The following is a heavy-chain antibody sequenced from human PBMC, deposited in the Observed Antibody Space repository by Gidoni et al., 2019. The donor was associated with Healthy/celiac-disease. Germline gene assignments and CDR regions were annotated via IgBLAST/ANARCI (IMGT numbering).Heavy chain of an antibody. Sequence: EVQLVEAGGGLVQTGGYLRLSGAASGFTVSSYAMSWVRQCPGKGLELVVTISGSGGSTYYADSVKGRFTISRDNSKNTLYLQMNSLRAEDTAVYYCAKVGYSGYDFGYYYMDVWGKGTTVTVSS. CDR1: GFTVSSYA. D-gene: IGHD5-12*01. V-gene: IGHV3-23*04. CDR2: ISGSGGST. J-gene: IGHJ6*03. CDR3: AKVGYSGYDFGYYYMDV.